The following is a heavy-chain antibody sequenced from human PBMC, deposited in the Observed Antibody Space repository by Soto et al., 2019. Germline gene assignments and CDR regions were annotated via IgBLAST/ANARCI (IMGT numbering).Heavy chain of an antibody. Sequence: GSLRLSCAASGFTFSNYAMSWVRQAPGRGLEWVSAISGSGYNTYYADSVKGRFTISRDNSKNTLYLQMNSLRAEDTAVYYCTKDPKDPDDAFYIWGQGTMVTVSS. CDR2: ISGSGYNT. J-gene: IGHJ3*02. CDR1: GFTFSNYA. V-gene: IGHV3-23*01. CDR3: TKDPKDPDDAFYI.